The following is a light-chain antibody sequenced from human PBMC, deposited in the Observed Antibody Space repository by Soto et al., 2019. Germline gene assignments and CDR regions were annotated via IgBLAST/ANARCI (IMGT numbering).Light chain of an antibody. CDR3: QQYKTYPPT. J-gene: IGKJ2*01. CDR2: AAS. CDR1: QGIRND. V-gene: IGKV1-17*01. Sequence: DIQMTQSPSSLSASVGDRVTITCRASQGIRNDLGWFQQKPGKAPKRLMYAASSLQSGVPSRFSGRGSGTEFTLTISSLQPEDFATYNFQQYKTYPPTFGQGTKLEIK.